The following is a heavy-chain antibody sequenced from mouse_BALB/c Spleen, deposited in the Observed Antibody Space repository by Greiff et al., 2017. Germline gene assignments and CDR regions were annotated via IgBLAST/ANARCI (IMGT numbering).Heavy chain of an antibody. J-gene: IGHJ4*01. D-gene: IGHD4-1*02. CDR2: IRSKSNNYAT. CDR1: GFTFNTYA. CDR3: VRRGKHSTGTSYYAMDY. Sequence: EVKLMESGGGLVQPKGSLKLSCAASGFTFNTYAMNWVRQAPGKGLEWVARIRSKSNNYATYYADSVKDRFTISRDDSQSMLYLQMNNLKTEDTAMYYCVRRGKHSTGTSYYAMDYWGQGTSVTVSS. V-gene: IGHV10-1*02.